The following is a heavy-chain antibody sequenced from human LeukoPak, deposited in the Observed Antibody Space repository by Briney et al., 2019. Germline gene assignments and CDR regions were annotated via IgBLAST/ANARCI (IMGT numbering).Heavy chain of an antibody. J-gene: IGHJ6*02. Sequence: SETLSLTCTVSGGSISSSSYYWGWIRQPPGKGLEWIGTIYYSGSTYYNPSLKSRVTISVDTSKNQFSLKLSSVTAADTAVYYCASLGYCSSTSCYTGGYYYGMDVWGQGTTVTVSS. CDR3: ASLGYCSSTSCYTGGYYYGMDV. D-gene: IGHD2-2*02. CDR2: IYYSGST. V-gene: IGHV4-39*01. CDR1: GGSISSSSYY.